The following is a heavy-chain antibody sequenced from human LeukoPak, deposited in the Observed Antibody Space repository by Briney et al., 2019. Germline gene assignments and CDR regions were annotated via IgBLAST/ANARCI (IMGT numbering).Heavy chain of an antibody. J-gene: IGHJ4*02. Sequence: SQTLSLTCAISGDSVSSNSAAWNWIRQSPSRGLEWLGRTYYRSKWYNDYAVSVKSRITINPDTSKNQFSLQLNSVTPEDTAVYYCARDPVATIGGRVSYYFDYWGQGTLVTVSS. V-gene: IGHV6-1*01. CDR2: TYYRSKWYN. D-gene: IGHD5-12*01. CDR3: ARDPVATIGGRVSYYFDY. CDR1: GDSVSSNSAA.